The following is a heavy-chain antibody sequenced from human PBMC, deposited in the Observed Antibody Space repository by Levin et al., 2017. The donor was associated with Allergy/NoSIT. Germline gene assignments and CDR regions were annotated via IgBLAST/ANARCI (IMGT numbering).Heavy chain of an antibody. CDR1: GASISSYH. CDR3: ARDRVVAGSGTYYYYGMAI. Sequence: SETLSLTCIVSGASISSYHCSWIRQPPGKGLEWNGYIYYSGSTNYNPSLKSRVTMSVDTSRNQFSLTLNSVTAADTAVYCGARDRVVAGSGTYYYYGMAIWGQGTTVTVSS. CDR2: IYYSGST. J-gene: IGHJ6*02. V-gene: IGHV4-59*01. D-gene: IGHD2-15*01.